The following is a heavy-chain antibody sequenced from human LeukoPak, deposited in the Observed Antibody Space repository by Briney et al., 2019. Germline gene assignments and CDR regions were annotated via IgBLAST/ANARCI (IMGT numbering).Heavy chain of an antibody. V-gene: IGHV3-23*01. D-gene: IGHD5-18*01. CDR2: ISGSGGST. CDR3: AKDHTAMVIVGMDV. Sequence: GGSLRLSCAASGFTFSSYAMSWVRQAPGKGLEWVSAISGSGGSTYHADSVKGRFTISRDNSKNTLYLQMNSLRAEDTAVYYCAKDHTAMVIVGMDVWGQGTTVTVSS. CDR1: GFTFSSYA. J-gene: IGHJ6*02.